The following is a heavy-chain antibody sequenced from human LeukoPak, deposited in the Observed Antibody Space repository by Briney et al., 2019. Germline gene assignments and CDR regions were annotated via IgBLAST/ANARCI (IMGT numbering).Heavy chain of an antibody. V-gene: IGHV3-9*01. CDR2: ISWNSGSI. D-gene: IGHD6-13*01. CDR1: GFTFDDYA. J-gene: IGHJ4*02. CDR3: AKGSSSSRPYYFDY. Sequence: GRSLRLSCAASGFTFDDYAMHWVRQAPAKGLEWVSGISWNSGSIGYADSVKGRFTISRDNAKNSLYLQMNSLRAEDTAVYYCAKGSSSSRPYYFDYWGQGTLVTVSS.